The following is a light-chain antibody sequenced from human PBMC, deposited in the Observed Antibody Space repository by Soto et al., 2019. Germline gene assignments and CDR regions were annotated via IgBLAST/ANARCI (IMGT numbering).Light chain of an antibody. V-gene: IGKV3-11*01. J-gene: IGKJ4*01. Sequence: EIVLTQSPATLSLSPGERATLSCRASQSISNYLSWHQQKPGQAPRLLIYAASNRAAGVPARFSGSGSGTDFALTISSLEPEDFASYYWQQRSEWLLPFGGGTRVEIK. CDR1: QSISNY. CDR2: AAS. CDR3: QQRSEWLLP.